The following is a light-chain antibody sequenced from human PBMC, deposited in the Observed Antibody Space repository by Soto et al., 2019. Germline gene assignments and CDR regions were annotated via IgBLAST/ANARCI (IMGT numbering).Light chain of an antibody. J-gene: IGKJ4*01. Sequence: ELVLTQSPGTLSLSPGERATLSCRASQLVSSSYLAWYQQKPGQAPRLLIYDASSTATGIPDRFSGSGSETDFTLSISRLEPEDFAVYYCQQYGSTPLTFGGGTKVEIK. V-gene: IGKV3-20*01. CDR2: DAS. CDR1: QLVSSSY. CDR3: QQYGSTPLT.